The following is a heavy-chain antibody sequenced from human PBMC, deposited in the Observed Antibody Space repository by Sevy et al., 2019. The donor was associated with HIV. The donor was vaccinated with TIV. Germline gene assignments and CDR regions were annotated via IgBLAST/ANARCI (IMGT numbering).Heavy chain of an antibody. CDR1: GFTFSSYA. CDR2: ISYDGSNK. D-gene: IGHD3-10*01. Sequence: GGSLRLSCAASGFTFSSYAMHWVRQAPGKGLEWVAVISYDGSNKYYADSVKGRFTISRDNSKNTLYLQMNSLRAEDTAVYYCAREPTYYYGSGNRNGMDVWGQGTTVTVS. J-gene: IGHJ6*02. CDR3: AREPTYYYGSGNRNGMDV. V-gene: IGHV3-30-3*01.